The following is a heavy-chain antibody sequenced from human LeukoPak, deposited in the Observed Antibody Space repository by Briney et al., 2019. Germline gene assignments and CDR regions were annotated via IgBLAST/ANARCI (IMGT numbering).Heavy chain of an antibody. CDR2: IYYSGGT. CDR1: GGSINNYY. D-gene: IGHD2/OR15-2a*01. J-gene: IGHJ6*02. Sequence: PSETLSLTCTVSGGSINNYYWSWIRQPPGKGLEWIGYIYYSGGTDYNPSLKSRVTISLDTFKKQFSLRLSSVTAADTAVYYCARVSPFYDDDGYKVYGMDIWGQGTTVTVSS. CDR3: ARVSPFYDDDGYKVYGMDI. V-gene: IGHV4-59*08.